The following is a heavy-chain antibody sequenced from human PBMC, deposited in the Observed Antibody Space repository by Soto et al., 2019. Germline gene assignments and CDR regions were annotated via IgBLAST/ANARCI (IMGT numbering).Heavy chain of an antibody. V-gene: IGHV5-10-1*01. CDR1: GYSLAGYW. Sequence: GECRKSSGKGSGYSLAGYWITWVRQKPGKGLEWMGRIDPSDSQTYYSPSFRGHVTISVTKSITTVFLQWSSLRASDTAMYYCARQIYDSDTGPNFQYYFDSWGQGTPVTVSS. J-gene: IGHJ4*02. CDR2: IDPSDSQT. D-gene: IGHD3-22*01. CDR3: ARQIYDSDTGPNFQYYFDS.